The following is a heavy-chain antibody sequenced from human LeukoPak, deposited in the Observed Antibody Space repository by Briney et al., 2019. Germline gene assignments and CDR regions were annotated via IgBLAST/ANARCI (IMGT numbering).Heavy chain of an antibody. V-gene: IGHV4-59*08. Sequence: SETLSLTCTVSGGSISSYYWSWIRQPPGKGLEWIGYIYYSGSTNYNPSLKSRVTISVDTSKNQFSLKLSSVTAADTAVYYCVRHVSIWSGFDIWGQGTMVTVSS. J-gene: IGHJ3*02. D-gene: IGHD2/OR15-2a*01. CDR3: VRHVSIWSGFDI. CDR1: GGSISSYY. CDR2: IYYSGST.